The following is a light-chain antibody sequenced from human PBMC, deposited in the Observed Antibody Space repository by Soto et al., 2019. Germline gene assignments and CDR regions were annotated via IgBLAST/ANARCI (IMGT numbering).Light chain of an antibody. CDR3: QQLSSYPVT. V-gene: IGKV1-5*03. CDR2: KAS. Sequence: DIQMTQSPSTLSASVGDRVTITCRASQSISSWLAWYQQKPGKAPKLLIYKASSLESGVPSRFSGSGSGTEFTLTIRSLQPEDFATYHCQQLSSYPVTFGQGTKVDIK. J-gene: IGKJ1*01. CDR1: QSISSW.